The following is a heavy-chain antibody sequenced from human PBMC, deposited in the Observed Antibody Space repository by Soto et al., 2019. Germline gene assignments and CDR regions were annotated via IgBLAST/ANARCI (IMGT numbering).Heavy chain of an antibody. Sequence: EVQLLESGGGLVQPGGSLRLSCAASGFTFSSYAMSWVRQSPGKGLEWVSGISAGGGSTYYADSVKGRFAISRDNSKNTLFLQMNSLRVDDTALYYCAKGGGYGGHQLYYFDCWGQGTLVTVSS. D-gene: IGHD5-12*01. CDR3: AKGGGYGGHQLYYFDC. J-gene: IGHJ4*02. V-gene: IGHV3-23*01. CDR2: ISAGGGST. CDR1: GFTFSSYA.